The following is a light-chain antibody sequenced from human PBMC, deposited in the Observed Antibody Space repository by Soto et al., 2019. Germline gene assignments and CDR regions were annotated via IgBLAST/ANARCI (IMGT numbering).Light chain of an antibody. CDR3: QQYCSSPYT. J-gene: IGKJ2*01. Sequence: EIVLTQSPGTLSLSPGERVTLSCRASQSVSSSYLAWYQQRPGQAPRLLIYGASSRATGIPDRFSGSGSGTDFTLTISRREPEDFAVYYCQQYCSSPYTFGQGTKLEIK. V-gene: IGKV3-20*01. CDR2: GAS. CDR1: QSVSSSY.